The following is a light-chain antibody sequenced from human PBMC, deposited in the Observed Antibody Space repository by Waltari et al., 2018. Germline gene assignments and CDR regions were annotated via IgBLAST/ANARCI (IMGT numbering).Light chain of an antibody. J-gene: IGLJ3*02. CDR1: SSDVGTYNL. CDR3: SSYAGSSNWL. CDR2: ETN. V-gene: IGLV2-23*01. Sequence: QSALTQPASVSGSPGQSITISCTGTSSDVGTYNLVSWYQQHPGKAPRLMIFETNERPSGVSNRFSGSKSGNTASLTISVRQAEDEADYYCSSYAGSSNWLFGGGTQLTVL.